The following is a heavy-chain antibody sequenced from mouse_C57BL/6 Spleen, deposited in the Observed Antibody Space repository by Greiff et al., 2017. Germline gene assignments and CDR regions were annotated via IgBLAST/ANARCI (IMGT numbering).Heavy chain of an antibody. CDR2: INPNYGTT. CDR1: GYSFTDYN. Sequence: EVHLVESGPELVKPGASVQISCKASGYSFTDYNLNWVKQRNGKSLEWIGVINPNYGTTSYNQKFTGKATLTVDQSSSTAYMQLNSLTSEDSAVYYCARGGITTVLDYWGQGTTLTVSS. CDR3: ARGGITTVLDY. J-gene: IGHJ2*01. D-gene: IGHD1-1*01. V-gene: IGHV1-39*01.